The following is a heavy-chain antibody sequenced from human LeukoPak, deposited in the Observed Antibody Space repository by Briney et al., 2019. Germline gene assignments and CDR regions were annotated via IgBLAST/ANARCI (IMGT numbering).Heavy chain of an antibody. CDR1: GYSFSTYG. CDR2: ISGSGGST. J-gene: IGHJ5*02. Sequence: PGGSLRLSCEGFGYSFSTYGMSWVRQAPGKGLEWVSAISGSGGSTYYADSVKGRFTISRDNSKNTLYLQMNSLRAEDTAVYYCAKDLYSTMVRPKPLGFDPWGQGTLVTVSS. CDR3: AKDLYSTMVRPKPLGFDP. V-gene: IGHV3-23*01. D-gene: IGHD3-10*01.